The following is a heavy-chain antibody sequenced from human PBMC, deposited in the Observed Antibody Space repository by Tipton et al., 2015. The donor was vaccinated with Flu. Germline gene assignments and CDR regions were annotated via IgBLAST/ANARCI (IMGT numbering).Heavy chain of an antibody. Sequence: LRLSCSVSGGSIRSSSDYWGWVRQPPGKGLEWIGSIYYSGSTYYNPPLKSRVTISEDTSKNQFSLKLSSVTAADTAVYYCARELMITFGRVHKGVFDYWRQGTLVTVSS. CDR3: ARELMITFGRVHKGVFDY. V-gene: IGHV4-39*07. J-gene: IGHJ4*02. D-gene: IGHD3-16*01. CDR1: GGSIRSSSDY. CDR2: IYYSGST.